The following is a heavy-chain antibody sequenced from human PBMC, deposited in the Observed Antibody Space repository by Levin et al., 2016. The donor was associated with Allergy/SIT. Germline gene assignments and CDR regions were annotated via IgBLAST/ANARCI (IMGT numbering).Heavy chain of an antibody. CDR1: GYSFTSYW. CDR2: IDPSDSYT. D-gene: IGHD3-16*01. J-gene: IGHJ4*02. V-gene: IGHV5-10-1*01. CDR3: ARRTHYDYVWGSYDY. Sequence: GESLKISCKGSGYSFTSYWISWVRQMPGKGLEWMGRIDPSDSYTNYSPSFQGHVTISADKSISTAYLQWSSLKASDTAMYYCARRTHYDYVWGSYDYWGQGTLVTVSS.